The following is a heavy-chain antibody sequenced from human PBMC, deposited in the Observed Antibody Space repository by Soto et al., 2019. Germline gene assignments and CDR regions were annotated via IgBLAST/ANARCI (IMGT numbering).Heavy chain of an antibody. V-gene: IGHV1-18*04. Sequence: QVQLVQSGAEVKKTGASVKVSCKASGYTFTSYGISWVRQAPGQGLEWMGWISAYNGNTNYAQNLQGRVTMTTDTSTSTAYMELRSLRSDDTXXXXXXXDMYSQQLSGDYWGQGTLVTVSS. CDR3: XXDMYSQQLSGDY. D-gene: IGHD6-13*01. CDR1: GYTFTSYG. CDR2: ISAYNGNT. J-gene: IGHJ4*02.